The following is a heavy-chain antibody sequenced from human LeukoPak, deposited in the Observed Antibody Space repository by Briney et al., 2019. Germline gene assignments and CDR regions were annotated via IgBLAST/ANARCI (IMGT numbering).Heavy chain of an antibody. CDR2: ISGNGDSA. CDR3: AKDFTPIRGLKRGGAFDL. CDR1: GFTFGTYA. D-gene: IGHD3-10*01. V-gene: IGHV3-23*01. Sequence: PGGSLRLSCAASGFTFGTYAMNWVRQAPGGGLEWVSAISGNGDSAYFADAVKGRFTISRDNSKNTLYLQMNSLRAEDTAVYYCAKDFTPIRGLKRGGAFDLWGQGTMVTVSS. J-gene: IGHJ3*01.